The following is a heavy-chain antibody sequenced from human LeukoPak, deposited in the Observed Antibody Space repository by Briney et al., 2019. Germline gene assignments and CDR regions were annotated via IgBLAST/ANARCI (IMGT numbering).Heavy chain of an antibody. D-gene: IGHD3-22*01. V-gene: IGHV4-39*01. Sequence: PSETLSLTCTVSGCSISSSDYYWGWIRQPPGKGLEWIGSISYSGSTYYNPSLKSRVTISVDTSKNQFSLKLSSVTAADTAMYYCASGEDYYDSSGYEDYWGQGILVTVSS. CDR2: ISYSGST. J-gene: IGHJ4*02. CDR3: ASGEDYYDSSGYEDY. CDR1: GCSISSSDYY.